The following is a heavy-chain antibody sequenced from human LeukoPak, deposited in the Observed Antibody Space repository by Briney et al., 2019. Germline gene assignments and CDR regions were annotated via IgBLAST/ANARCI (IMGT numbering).Heavy chain of an antibody. V-gene: IGHV3-43*02. CDR3: AKGVTGSYFYYYMDV. CDR1: GFTVDDYA. D-gene: IGHD1-1*01. Sequence: GGSLRLSCAASGFTVDDYAIHWVRQAPGKGLEWVSLISGDGSSTYYADSVKGRFTISRDNNKNSLYLQMNSLRTEDTAFYYCAKGVTGSYFYYYMDVWGKGTTVTVSS. CDR2: ISGDGSST. J-gene: IGHJ6*03.